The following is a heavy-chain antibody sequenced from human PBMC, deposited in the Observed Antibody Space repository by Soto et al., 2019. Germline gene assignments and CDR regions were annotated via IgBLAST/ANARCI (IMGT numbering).Heavy chain of an antibody. Sequence: SVKVSCKASGFTFTSSAVQWVRQARGQRLEWIGWIVVGSGNTNYAQKFQERVTITRDMSTSTAYMELSSLRSEDTAVYYCAAGTVATIYYYYYYGMDVWGQGTTVTV. CDR1: GFTFTSSA. V-gene: IGHV1-58*01. CDR3: AAGTVATIYYYYYYGMDV. CDR2: IVVGSGNT. D-gene: IGHD5-12*01. J-gene: IGHJ6*02.